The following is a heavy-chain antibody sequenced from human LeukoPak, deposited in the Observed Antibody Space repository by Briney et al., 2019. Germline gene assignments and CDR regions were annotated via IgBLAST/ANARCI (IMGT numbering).Heavy chain of an antibody. D-gene: IGHD5-18*01. Sequence: ASVKVSCKTSGGTFNSYAISWVRQAPGQGLEWMGGIIPFSGVASYAQKFEGRVTITADESTNTAYMELSSLRSEDTAIYYCASAISEYSSGYYHYYFYMDVWGKGTTVTVSS. CDR3: ASAISEYSSGYYHYYFYMDV. J-gene: IGHJ6*03. CDR2: IIPFSGVA. CDR1: GGTFNSYA. V-gene: IGHV1-69*13.